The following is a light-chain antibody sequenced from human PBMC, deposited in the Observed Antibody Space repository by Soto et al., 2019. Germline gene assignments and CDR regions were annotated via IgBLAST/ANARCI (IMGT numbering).Light chain of an antibody. CDR1: QSISSSY. V-gene: IGKV3-20*01. Sequence: EIVLTQSPGTLSLSPGEGATLSCRASQSISSSYLAWYQQKPGQAPRLLIYGASSRATGIPDRFSGSGSGTEFTLTISRLEPEDFAVYYCQQYGTSPITFGQGTRLEIK. CDR3: QQYGTSPIT. CDR2: GAS. J-gene: IGKJ5*01.